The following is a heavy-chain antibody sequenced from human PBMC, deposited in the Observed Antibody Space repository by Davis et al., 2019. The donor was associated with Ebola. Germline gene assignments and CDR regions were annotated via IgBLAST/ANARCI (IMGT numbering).Heavy chain of an antibody. CDR3: ARGGETVTGTASHGMDV. Sequence: GGSLRLSCAASGFTFSSYWMSWVRQAPGKGLDWVSALSGSGGLSYYADSVRGRFTISRDNSKNTLYLQMDSLTVEDTAIYYCARGGETVTGTASHGMDVWGQGTTVTVSS. CDR2: LSGSGGLS. D-gene: IGHD1-14*01. V-gene: IGHV3-23*01. J-gene: IGHJ6*02. CDR1: GFTFSSYW.